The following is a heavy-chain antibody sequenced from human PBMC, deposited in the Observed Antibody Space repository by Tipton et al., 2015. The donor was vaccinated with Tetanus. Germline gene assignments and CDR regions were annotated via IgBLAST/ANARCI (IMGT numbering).Heavy chain of an antibody. Sequence: MQLVQSGGEVKKPGESLKISCKGSGYIFNNYWIGWVRQKPGKGLEWMGIIYPGDSDTRYSPSFQGQVTISVDKSINTAYLQWSSLKASDTSMFYCAGAHCTDGVCNFDFWGQGALATVAS. CDR3: AGAHCTDGVCNFDF. CDR1: GYIFNNYW. D-gene: IGHD2-8*01. CDR2: IYPGDSDT. J-gene: IGHJ4*02. V-gene: IGHV5-51*01.